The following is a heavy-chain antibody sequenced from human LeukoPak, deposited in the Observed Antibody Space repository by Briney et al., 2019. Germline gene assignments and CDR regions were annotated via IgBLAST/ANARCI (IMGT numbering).Heavy chain of an antibody. CDR1: GGSISSSYYY. CDR3: AGPRVCSGGSCYWDDAFDI. CDR2: ISYSGST. Sequence: SETLSLTCTVSGGSISSSYYYWGWIRQPPGKGLEWMGSISYSGSTYYNPSLKSRVTISLDTSKNQFSLKLSSVTAADTAVYYCAGPRVCSGGSCYWDDAFDIWGQGTMVTVSS. J-gene: IGHJ3*02. D-gene: IGHD2-15*01. V-gene: IGHV4-39*07.